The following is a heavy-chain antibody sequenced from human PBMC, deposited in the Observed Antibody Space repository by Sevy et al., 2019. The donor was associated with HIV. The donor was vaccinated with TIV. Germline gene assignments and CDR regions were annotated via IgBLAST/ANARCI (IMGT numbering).Heavy chain of an antibody. D-gene: IGHD6-13*01. CDR2: IRYDGSNK. Sequence: GGSLRLSCAASGFTFSSYGMHWVRQAPGKGLEWVAFIRYDGSNKYYADSVKGRFTISRDNSKNTLYLQMNSLRAEDTAVYYCAKDIAAAGLGYFQHWGQGTLVTVSS. J-gene: IGHJ1*01. CDR3: AKDIAAAGLGYFQH. V-gene: IGHV3-30*02. CDR1: GFTFSSYG.